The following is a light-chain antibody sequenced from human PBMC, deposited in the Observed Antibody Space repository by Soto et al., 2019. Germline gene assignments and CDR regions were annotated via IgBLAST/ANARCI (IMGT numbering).Light chain of an antibody. Sequence: DIQMTQSPSSLSASVGDIVTITFHASQDISNYLNWYQQKPGKAPKLLIYDASNLETGVPSRFSGSGSGTDFTFTISSLQPEDIATYYCQQYDNLPLTFGGGTKVDIK. CDR1: QDISNY. V-gene: IGKV1-33*01. CDR2: DAS. J-gene: IGKJ4*01. CDR3: QQYDNLPLT.